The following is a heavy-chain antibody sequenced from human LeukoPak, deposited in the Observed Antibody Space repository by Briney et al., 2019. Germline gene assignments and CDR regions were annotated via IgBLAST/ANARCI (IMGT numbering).Heavy chain of an antibody. CDR3: ARDQAYSFDY. D-gene: IGHD4-11*01. CDR2: IGSSSSPI. V-gene: IGHV3-48*01. J-gene: IGHJ4*02. CDR1: GFTFSAYS. Sequence: PGGSLRLSCAASGFTFSAYSMNWVRQVPEKGLEWVSYIGSSSSPIYYADSVKGRFTISRDNAKNSLYLQMDSLRAEDTAVYYCARDQAYSFDYWGQGTLVTVSS.